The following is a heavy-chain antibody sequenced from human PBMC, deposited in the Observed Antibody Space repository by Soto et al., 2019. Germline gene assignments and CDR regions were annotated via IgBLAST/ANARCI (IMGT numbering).Heavy chain of an antibody. J-gene: IGHJ4*02. CDR2: MYNSGST. CDR3: DRVPDY. D-gene: IGHD2-2*01. CDR1: CGSINHYY. V-gene: IGHV4-59*12. Sequence: XXTLSLTCTVSCGSINHYYWTWIRQPPGKGXEWIGXMYNSGSTYYXXSLQSRVXXSIDRSKNELSLKMSSVTAADTAVYYCDRVPDYWGQEILVTVSS.